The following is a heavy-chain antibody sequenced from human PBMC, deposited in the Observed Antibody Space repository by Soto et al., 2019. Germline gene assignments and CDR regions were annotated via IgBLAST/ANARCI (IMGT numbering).Heavy chain of an antibody. CDR1: GFTVNNNH. CDR2: IYSGGTT. V-gene: IGHV3-53*01. J-gene: IGHJ4*02. Sequence: EVQLVESGGGLIQPGGSLRLSCAASGFTVNNNHMSWVRKAPGKGLEWVSIIYSGGTTYYADSVKGRFTISRDNSKNTLYLQMNSLRVEDTAVYYCLTAPVVWTYWGQGTLVTVSS. CDR3: LTAPVVWTY. D-gene: IGHD1-1*01.